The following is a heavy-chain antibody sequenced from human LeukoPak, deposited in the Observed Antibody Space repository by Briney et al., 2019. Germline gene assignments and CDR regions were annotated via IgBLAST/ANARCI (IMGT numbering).Heavy chain of an antibody. CDR1: GGSISSYY. CDR3: ARDVVGAIDF. J-gene: IGHJ4*02. Sequence: SETLSLTCTVSGGSISSYYWSWIRQPPGKGLEWIGYIYYSGSTNYNPSLKSRVTISVDTSKNQFSLKLSSVTAADTAVYYCARDVVGAIDFWGQGTLVTVSS. V-gene: IGHV4-59*01. CDR2: IYYSGST. D-gene: IGHD1-26*01.